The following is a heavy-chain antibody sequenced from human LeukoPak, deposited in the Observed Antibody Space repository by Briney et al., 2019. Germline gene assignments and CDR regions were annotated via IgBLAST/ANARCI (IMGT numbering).Heavy chain of an antibody. CDR2: INPNSGGT. J-gene: IGHJ5*02. CDR1: GYTFTGYY. Sequence: ASVKVSCKASGYTFTGYYMHWVRQAPGQGLEWMGRINPNSGGTNYAQKFQGRVTMTRDTSISTAYMELSRLRSDDTAVYYCARDIVAGSGGWFDPWGQGTLVTVSS. CDR3: ARDIVAGSGGWFDP. D-gene: IGHD6-19*01. V-gene: IGHV1-2*06.